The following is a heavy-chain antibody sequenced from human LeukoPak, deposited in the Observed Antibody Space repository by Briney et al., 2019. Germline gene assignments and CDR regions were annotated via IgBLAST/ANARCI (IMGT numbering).Heavy chain of an antibody. CDR3: ARALSPSGLTSLGYYYYMDV. CDR1: GGTFSSYA. D-gene: IGHD6-19*01. Sequence: SVKVSCKASGGTFSSYAISWVRQAPGQGLEWMGGIIPIFGTANYAQKFQGRVTITTDESTSTAYMELSSLRSGDTAVYYCARALSPSGLTSLGYYYYMDVWGKGTTVTVSS. J-gene: IGHJ6*03. V-gene: IGHV1-69*05. CDR2: IIPIFGTA.